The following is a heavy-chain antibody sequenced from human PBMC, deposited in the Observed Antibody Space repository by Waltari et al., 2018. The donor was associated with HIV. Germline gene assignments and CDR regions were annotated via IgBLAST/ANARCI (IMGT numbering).Heavy chain of an antibody. CDR3: ARDAAPPEY. V-gene: IGHV3-30*04. CDR2: ISYDGRNK. Sequence: QVQLVESGGGVVKPGRSLRLSCAASGFSFSSEAMHWVRQAPGKGLEWVAAISYDGRNKFYADSVKGRFTISRDNSKNTVYVEMSSLSPEDTAVYFCARDAAPPEYWGQGTLVTVSS. CDR1: GFSFSSEA. J-gene: IGHJ4*02.